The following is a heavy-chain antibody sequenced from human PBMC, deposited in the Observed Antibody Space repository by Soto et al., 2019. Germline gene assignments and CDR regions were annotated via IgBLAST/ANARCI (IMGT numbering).Heavy chain of an antibody. J-gene: IGHJ4*02. D-gene: IGHD2-8*01. CDR2: ISSSGNS. V-gene: IGHV4-31*03. CDR1: GDSISSGTHY. Sequence: SETLSLTCTVSGDSISSGTHYWNWIRQHPGKGLEWIGYISSSGNSYYSPSLKSRVFMSVDTSKNLFSLKLSSVAAAATSISYCVGPLTSFYNFFDSWGQGTQVTVSS. CDR3: VGPLTSFYNFFDS.